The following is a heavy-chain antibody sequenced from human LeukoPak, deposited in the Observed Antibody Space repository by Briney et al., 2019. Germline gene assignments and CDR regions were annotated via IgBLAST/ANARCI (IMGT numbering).Heavy chain of an antibody. D-gene: IGHD6-19*01. CDR1: GFTFSSYA. CDR3: AKDRHSSGWYGSGGY. J-gene: IGHJ4*02. CDR2: IGGSGGST. Sequence: QAGGSLRLSCAASGFTFSSYAMSWVRQAPGKGLEWVSAIGGSGGSTYYADSVKGRFTISRDNSKNTLYLQMNSLRAEDTAVYYCAKDRHSSGWYGSGGYWGQGTLVTVSS. V-gene: IGHV3-23*01.